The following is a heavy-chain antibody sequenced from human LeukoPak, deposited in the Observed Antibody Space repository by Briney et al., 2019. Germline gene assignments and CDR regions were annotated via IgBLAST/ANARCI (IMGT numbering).Heavy chain of an antibody. V-gene: IGHV3-48*03. CDR1: GFTFDTYE. CDR3: ARDIMEAVTTRQYYFDY. Sequence: PGGSLRLSCVGSGFTFDTYEMNWVRQAPGKGLEWLSFISRGGFEIHYAASVEGRFTISRDNAKNSLYLQMNSLRAEDTAVYYCARDIMEAVTTRQYYFDYGGQETLVTVSS. J-gene: IGHJ4*02. CDR2: ISRGGFEI. D-gene: IGHD4-11*01.